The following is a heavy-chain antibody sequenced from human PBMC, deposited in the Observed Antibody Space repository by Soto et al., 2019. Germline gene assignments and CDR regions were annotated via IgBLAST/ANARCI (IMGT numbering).Heavy chain of an antibody. CDR1: GFTFSSYW. V-gene: IGHV3-7*01. D-gene: IGHD5-12*01. Sequence: EVQLVESGGGLVQPGGSLRLSCAASGFTFSSYWMSWVRQAPGKGLEWVANIKQDGSEKYYVDSVKGRFTISRDNAKNSLYLQMNSLRAEDTAVYYCARENQLRYSGYHRYFDYWGQGTLVTVSS. CDR3: ARENQLRYSGYHRYFDY. CDR2: IKQDGSEK. J-gene: IGHJ4*02.